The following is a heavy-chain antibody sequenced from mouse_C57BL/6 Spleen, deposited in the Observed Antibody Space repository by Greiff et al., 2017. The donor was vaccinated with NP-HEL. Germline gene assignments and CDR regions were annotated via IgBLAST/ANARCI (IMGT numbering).Heavy chain of an antibody. CDR3: ARGVDWYIDV. CDR1: GYTFTSYT. V-gene: IGHV1-4*01. J-gene: IGHJ1*03. CDR2: INPSSGYT. D-gene: IGHD1-1*02. Sequence: QVQLQQSGAELARPGASVKMSCKASGYTFTSYTMHWVKQRPGQGLEWIGYINPSSGYTKYNQKFKDKATLTADKSSSPAYMQLSSLTSEDSAVFYCARGVDWYIDVWGTQTPGTVSS.